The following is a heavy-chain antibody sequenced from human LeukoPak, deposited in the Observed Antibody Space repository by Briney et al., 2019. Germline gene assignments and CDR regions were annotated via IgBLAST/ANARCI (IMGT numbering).Heavy chain of an antibody. D-gene: IGHD1-26*01. Sequence: HGESLKISCKGSGYSFTSYWIGWVRQMPGKGLGWMGIIYPGDSDTRYSPSFQGQVTISADKSISTAYLQWSSLKASDTAIYYCARFHSNSGSYYLDPWGQGTLVTVSS. CDR3: ARFHSNSGSYYLDP. CDR2: IYPGDSDT. V-gene: IGHV5-51*01. J-gene: IGHJ5*02. CDR1: GYSFTSYW.